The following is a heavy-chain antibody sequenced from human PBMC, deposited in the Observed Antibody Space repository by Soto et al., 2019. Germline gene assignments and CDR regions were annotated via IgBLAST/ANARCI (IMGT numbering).Heavy chain of an antibody. CDR3: AKGHTKVQQYFDY. D-gene: IGHD2-8*01. Sequence: EVQLLESGGGLVQPGGSLSLSCAAPGFPFSSYALGWVRRAQGRGLEWVSAISGSGGSTYYADSVKGRFTISRDNSKNTLYLQMNSLRAEDTAVYYCAKGHTKVQQYFDYWGQGTLVTVSS. CDR2: ISGSGGST. CDR1: GFPFSSYA. V-gene: IGHV3-23*01. J-gene: IGHJ4*02.